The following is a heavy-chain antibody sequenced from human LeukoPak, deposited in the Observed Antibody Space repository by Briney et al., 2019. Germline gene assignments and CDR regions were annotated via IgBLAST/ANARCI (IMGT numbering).Heavy chain of an antibody. Sequence: SVKVSCKASVGTFSSYAISWVRQAPGQGLEWMGRIIPIFGTANYAQEFQGRVTITTDESTSTAYMELSSLRSEDTAVYYCARDRTDEGDYVLGRYNWFDPWGQGTLVTVSS. CDR1: VGTFSSYA. CDR2: IIPIFGTA. V-gene: IGHV1-69*05. J-gene: IGHJ5*02. CDR3: ARDRTDEGDYVLGRYNWFDP. D-gene: IGHD3-16*01.